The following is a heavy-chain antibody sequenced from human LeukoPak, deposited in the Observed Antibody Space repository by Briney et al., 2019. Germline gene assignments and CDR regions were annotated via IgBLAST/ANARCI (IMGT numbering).Heavy chain of an antibody. V-gene: IGHV4-34*01. CDR3: ARRYSSSWDHYYMDV. CDR1: GGPFSGYY. CDR2: INPSGST. Sequence: SETLSFPCAAYGGPFSGYYWSWISQPPAKGLAWFGEINPSGSTNYNPSLKSRVTISVDTYKDQISLKLSSVTAADTAMYYCARRYSSSWDHYYMDVWGKGTTVTISS. J-gene: IGHJ6*03. D-gene: IGHD6-13*01.